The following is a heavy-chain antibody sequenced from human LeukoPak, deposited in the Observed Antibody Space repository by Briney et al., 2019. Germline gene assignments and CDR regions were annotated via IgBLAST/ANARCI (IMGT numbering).Heavy chain of an antibody. CDR1: GFSFSGYV. J-gene: IGHJ4*02. V-gene: IGHV3-30*02. CDR2: IRGGGTQQ. D-gene: IGHD5-12*01. Sequence: GGSLRLSCAASGFSFSGYVMHWVRQAPGKGLEWVAFIRGGGTQQYYADSVEGRFIISRDNSKNTVYLQMNSLRAEDTAVYYCAKDNGGYAFDYWGQGTLVTVSS. CDR3: AKDNGGYAFDY.